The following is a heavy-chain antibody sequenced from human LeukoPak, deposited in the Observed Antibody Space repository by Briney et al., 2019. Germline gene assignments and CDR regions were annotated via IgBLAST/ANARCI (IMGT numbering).Heavy chain of an antibody. D-gene: IGHD1-1*01. V-gene: IGHV3-30-3*01. CDR2: ISYDGSNK. J-gene: IGHJ4*02. CDR1: GFSFSSYA. Sequence: PGGSLRLSCAASGFSFSSYAMHWVRQAPGKGLEWVAVISYDGSNKYYADSVKGRFTISRDNSKNTLYLQMNSLRAEDTAVYYCARNDKWGQGTLVTVSS. CDR3: ARNDK.